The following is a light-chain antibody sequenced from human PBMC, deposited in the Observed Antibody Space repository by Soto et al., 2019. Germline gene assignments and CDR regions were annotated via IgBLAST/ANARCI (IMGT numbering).Light chain of an antibody. Sequence: QSVLTQPPSASGSPGQSVSISCSGGSSDVGGSKYVSWYQVKPGKAPRLIIYEVNRRPEGAPYRFSGSKSGNTASLTVSGLQAEDEGAYYCFSYADTNTLVFGSGTKVTVL. CDR2: EVN. J-gene: IGLJ1*01. V-gene: IGLV2-8*01. CDR1: SSDVGGSKY. CDR3: FSYADTNTLV.